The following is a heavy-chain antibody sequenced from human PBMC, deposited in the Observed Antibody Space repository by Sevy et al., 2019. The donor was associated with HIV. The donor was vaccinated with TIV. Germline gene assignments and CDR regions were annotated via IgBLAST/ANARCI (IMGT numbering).Heavy chain of an antibody. Sequence: ASVKVSCKVPGYTLTEFSMHWVRQAPGKGLEWMGTFDPEDGERIYSQKFQVRFTMTEDTSTHTAYMELNSLGSEDTAVYYCAKTTEYYDSSGYPFDSWGQGTLVTVSS. D-gene: IGHD3-22*01. CDR1: GYTLTEFS. V-gene: IGHV1-24*01. CDR3: AKTTEYYDSSGYPFDS. J-gene: IGHJ4*02. CDR2: FDPEDGER.